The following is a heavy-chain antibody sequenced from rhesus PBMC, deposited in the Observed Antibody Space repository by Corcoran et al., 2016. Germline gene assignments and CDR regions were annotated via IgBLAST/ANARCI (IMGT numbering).Heavy chain of an antibody. V-gene: IGHV3-8*01. CDR2: INPGWGST. Sequence: EVHLVESGGGLVQPGGPLRRSCTGTGFTLSSYYIYCVRQAPGKGLGGGSAINPGWGSTGYTDSVKGHFTISKENAKNTLYLQKDSLRAEDTAVYYWAKEHEYDNSLDVWGRGVLVTVSS. J-gene: IGHJ5-2*02. D-gene: IGHD4-23*01. CDR3: AKEHEYDNSLDV. CDR1: GFTLSSYY.